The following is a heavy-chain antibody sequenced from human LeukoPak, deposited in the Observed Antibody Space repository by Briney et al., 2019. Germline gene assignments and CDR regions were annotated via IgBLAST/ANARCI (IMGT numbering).Heavy chain of an antibody. CDR3: ARGDYEGIYY. CDR1: GGSISSYY. V-gene: IGHV4-59*01. CDR2: IYYSGST. J-gene: IGHJ4*02. D-gene: IGHD4-17*01. Sequence: SETLSLTCTVSGGSISSYYWSWIRQPPGKGLEWIGYIYYSGSTSYNPSLKSRVTISVDTSKNQFSLKLSSVTAADTAVYYCARGDYEGIYYWGQGTLVTVSS.